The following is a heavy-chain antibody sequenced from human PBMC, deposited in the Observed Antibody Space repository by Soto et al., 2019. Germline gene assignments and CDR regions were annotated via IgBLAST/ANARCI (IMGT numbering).Heavy chain of an antibody. V-gene: IGHV3-30*18. CDR2: ISFDGGNQ. CDR3: AKDSSITAAGSGGWFDP. J-gene: IGHJ5*02. CDR1: GFDFNTYG. Sequence: QVQLVQSGGGVVQPGRSLRLSCAASGFDFNTYGLHWVRQAPGKGLEWVAGISFDGGNQYYADSVKRRFTISRDKSNNTLFLQMNSLGAEDTATYYCAKDSSITAAGSGGWFDPWGQGTLVIVSS. D-gene: IGHD6-13*01.